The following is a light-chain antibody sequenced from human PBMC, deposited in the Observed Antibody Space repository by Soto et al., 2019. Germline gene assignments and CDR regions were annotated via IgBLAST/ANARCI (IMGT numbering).Light chain of an antibody. Sequence: EIGMSQSAATVSVSPGERATLSCRASQSVSSNLAWYQQKPGQAPRLLIYGASTRATGIPARFSGSGSGTEFTLTISSLQSEDSAVYFCQQYNNWPFSFGQGTRLEIK. CDR1: QSVSSN. CDR3: QQYNNWPFS. J-gene: IGKJ5*01. CDR2: GAS. V-gene: IGKV3-15*01.